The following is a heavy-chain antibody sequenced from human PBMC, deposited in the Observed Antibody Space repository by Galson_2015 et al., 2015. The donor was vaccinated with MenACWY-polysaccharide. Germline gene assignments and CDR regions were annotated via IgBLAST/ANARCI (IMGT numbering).Heavy chain of an antibody. V-gene: IGHV7-4-1*02. Sequence: SLKVSCTASGYTFTTYAMNWVRQAPGQGLEWMAGINTNTGNPKYAHCFTGRFIFSIDDSDSTLYLQMSSLKAEDTAVYYCARVPWQKATMVPTGWFDYWGQGTLVTVSS. CDR3: ARVPWQKATMVPTGWFDY. CDR2: INTNTGNP. CDR1: GYTFTTYA. J-gene: IGHJ4*02. D-gene: IGHD4/OR15-4a*01.